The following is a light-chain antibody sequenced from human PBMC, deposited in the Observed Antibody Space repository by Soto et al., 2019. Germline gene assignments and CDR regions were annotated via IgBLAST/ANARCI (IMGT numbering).Light chain of an antibody. CDR3: QHYNSYSEA. V-gene: IGKV1-5*03. J-gene: IGKJ1*01. CDR1: QTISSW. Sequence: DIQMTQSPSTLSGSVGYRVTITCRASQTISSWLAWYQQKPGKAPKLLIYKASTLKSGVPSRFSGSGSGTEFTLTISSLQPDDFATYYCQHYNSYSEAFGPGTKVDIK. CDR2: KAS.